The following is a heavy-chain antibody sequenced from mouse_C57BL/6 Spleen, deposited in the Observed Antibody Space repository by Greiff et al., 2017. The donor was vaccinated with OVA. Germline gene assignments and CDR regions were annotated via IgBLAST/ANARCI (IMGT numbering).Heavy chain of an antibody. CDR3: ARGGHDDYDVGFDY. CDR1: GYSITSGYY. J-gene: IGHJ2*01. D-gene: IGHD2-4*01. CDR2: ISYDGSN. Sequence: ESGPGLVKPSQSLSLTCSVTGYSITSGYYWNWIRQFPGNKLEWMGYISYDGSNNYNPSLKNRISITRDTSKNQFFLKLNSVTTEDTATYYCARGGHDDYDVGFDYWGQGTTLTVSS. V-gene: IGHV3-6*01.